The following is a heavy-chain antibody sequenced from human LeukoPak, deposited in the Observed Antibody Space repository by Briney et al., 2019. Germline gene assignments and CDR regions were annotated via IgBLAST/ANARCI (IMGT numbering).Heavy chain of an antibody. CDR2: ISAYNGNT. CDR1: GYTFTSYG. CDR3: ARGVGIWSGYYQGHYYYYMDV. V-gene: IGHV1-18*01. Sequence: ASVKVSCKASGYTFTSYGISWVRQAPGQGLEWMGWISAYNGNTNYAQKLQGRVTMTTDTSTSTAYMELRSLRSDGTAVYYCARGVGIWSGYYQGHYYYYMDVWGKGTTVTVSS. J-gene: IGHJ6*03. D-gene: IGHD3-3*01.